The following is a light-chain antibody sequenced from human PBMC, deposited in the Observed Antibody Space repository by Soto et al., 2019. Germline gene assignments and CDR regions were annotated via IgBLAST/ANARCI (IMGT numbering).Light chain of an antibody. Sequence: DIQLTQSPSSLSASVGDRVTITCRSTEDINKYLNWYQQKVGSSPALLIYKTSDFPIGVPSRFSGSGSGTVYTLTIDGLQPDDIATYYRQQSFRTPFTFGQGTKV. CDR3: QQSFRTPFT. CDR2: KTS. J-gene: IGKJ3*01. CDR1: EDINKY. V-gene: IGKV1-39*01.